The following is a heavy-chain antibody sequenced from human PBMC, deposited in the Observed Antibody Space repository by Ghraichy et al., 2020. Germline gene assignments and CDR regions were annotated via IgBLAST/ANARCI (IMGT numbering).Heavy chain of an antibody. V-gene: IGHV3-49*03. Sequence: GGSLRLSCTASGFTFGDYAMSWFRQAPGKGLEWVGFIRSKAYGGTTEYAASVKGRFTISRDDSKSIAYLQMNSLKTEDTAVYYCTRDPYGDYLGSHYGMDVWGQGTTVTVSS. J-gene: IGHJ6*02. D-gene: IGHD4-17*01. CDR2: IRSKAYGGTT. CDR3: TRDPYGDYLGSHYGMDV. CDR1: GFTFGDYA.